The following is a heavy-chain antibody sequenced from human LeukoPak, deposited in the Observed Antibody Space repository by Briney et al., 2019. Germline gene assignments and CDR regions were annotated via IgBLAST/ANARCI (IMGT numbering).Heavy chain of an antibody. Sequence: SQTLSLTCTVSGGSISSYYWSWLRQSPGKGLECIGYIHYTGSTNYNPSLKSRVTISVETSKNQFSLKLKSVTAADTAVYYCARGGYYGSGNDFRFDPWGQGTLVTVSS. J-gene: IGHJ5*02. CDR2: IHYTGST. CDR3: ARGGYYGSGNDFRFDP. CDR1: GGSISSYY. D-gene: IGHD3-10*01. V-gene: IGHV4-59*01.